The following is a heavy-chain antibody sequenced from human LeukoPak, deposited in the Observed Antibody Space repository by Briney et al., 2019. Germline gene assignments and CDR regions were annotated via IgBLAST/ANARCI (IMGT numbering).Heavy chain of an antibody. CDR3: AREYSRYSGTYYDY. Sequence: EASVKVSCKTSGYTFTGHFIHWVRQAPGQGLEWMGWSNPNSGDTNYAQKFQGRVTMTRDTSISTAYMELSRVTSDDTAVYYCAREYSRYSGTYYDYWGQGTLVTVSS. V-gene: IGHV1-2*02. J-gene: IGHJ4*02. CDR1: GYTFTGHF. D-gene: IGHD5-12*01. CDR2: SNPNSGDT.